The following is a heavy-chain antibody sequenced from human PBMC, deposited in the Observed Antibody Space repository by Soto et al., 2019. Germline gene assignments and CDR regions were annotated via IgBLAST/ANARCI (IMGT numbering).Heavy chain of an antibody. J-gene: IGHJ5*02. CDR3: AREALRREYSNFRWYDH. V-gene: IGHV1-46*01. CDR2: INPSSGAT. CDR1: GYTLTSYF. Sequence: QVQLVQSRPEVKSPGASVRVSCKASGYTLTSYFLHWVRQSPGQGLEWVGIINPSSGATSYAQKFRGRVTMTRDMSTRTVYMDLSSLKSEDTAVYYCAREALRREYSNFRWYDHWGQGTLVTVSS. D-gene: IGHD4-4*01.